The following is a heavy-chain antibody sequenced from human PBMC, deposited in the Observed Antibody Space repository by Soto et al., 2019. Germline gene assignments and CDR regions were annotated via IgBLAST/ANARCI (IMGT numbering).Heavy chain of an antibody. V-gene: IGHV3-48*04. CDR3: ASWDDILTGPRGFDY. CDR2: ISSSSIST. D-gene: IGHD3-9*01. J-gene: IGHJ4*02. CDR1: GLTIISNT. Sequence: SLRLSCTASGLTIISNTMICVCLDQDKGFVWVSYISSSSISTNYADSVKGRFTISRDNAKNSLYLQMNSLIAEDMALYYCASWDDILTGPRGFDYWGQGTLVTVSS.